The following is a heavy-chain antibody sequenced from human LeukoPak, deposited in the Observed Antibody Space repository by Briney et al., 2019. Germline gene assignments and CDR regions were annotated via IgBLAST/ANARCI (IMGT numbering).Heavy chain of an antibody. Sequence: GGSLRLSCAASGFTVSSNYMSWVRQAPGKGLEWVSVIYSGGSTYYADSVKGRFTISRDNSKNTLYLQMNSLRAEDTAVYYCARVTWSLDGGFDYWGRGTLVTVSS. CDR2: IYSGGST. CDR3: ARVTWSLDGGFDY. CDR1: GFTVSSNY. V-gene: IGHV3-53*01. J-gene: IGHJ4*02. D-gene: IGHD3-16*01.